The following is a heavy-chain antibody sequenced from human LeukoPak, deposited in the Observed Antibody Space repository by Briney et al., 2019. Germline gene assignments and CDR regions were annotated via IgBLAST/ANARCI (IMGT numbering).Heavy chain of an antibody. CDR3: ASNTRMGIAAAGYFDY. J-gene: IGHJ4*02. CDR2: IKQDGSEK. Sequence: AGGSLRLSCAASGFTFSSYWMSWVRQAPGKGLEWVANIKQDGSEKYYVDSVKGRFTISRDNAKNSLYLQMNSLRAEGTAVYYCASNTRMGIAAAGYFDYWGQGTLVTVSS. V-gene: IGHV3-7*01. D-gene: IGHD6-13*01. CDR1: GFTFSSYW.